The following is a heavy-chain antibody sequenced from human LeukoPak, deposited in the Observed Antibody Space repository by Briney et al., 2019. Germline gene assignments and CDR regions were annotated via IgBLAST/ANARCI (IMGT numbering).Heavy chain of an antibody. CDR2: IFDSGVRI. Sequence: GGSLRLSCAASGFTFSNYAMTWVRQVPGKGLDWVSSIFDSGVRISYADSVRGRFTISRDNSKNTLYLQMNSLRAEDTAVYYCAKARGGTYRTYYFDYWGQGTLVTVSS. CDR3: AKARGGTYRTYYFDY. CDR1: GFTFSNYA. J-gene: IGHJ4*02. D-gene: IGHD1-26*01. V-gene: IGHV3-23*01.